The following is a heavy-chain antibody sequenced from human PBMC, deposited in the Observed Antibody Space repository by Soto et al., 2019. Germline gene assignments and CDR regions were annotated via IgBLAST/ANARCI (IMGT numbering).Heavy chain of an antibody. D-gene: IGHD5-12*01. J-gene: IGHJ4*02. CDR3: ARFSGGYDR. CDR1: EFTFTTYA. V-gene: IGHV3-23*01. CDR2: IGSSGDTT. Sequence: GGSLRLSCAASEFTFTTYAMSWVRQAPGKGLEWVSSIGSSGDTTYYADPVKGRFTISRDNSKNTLFLQMNSLRAEDTAIYYCARFSGGYDRWGQGTLVTVSS.